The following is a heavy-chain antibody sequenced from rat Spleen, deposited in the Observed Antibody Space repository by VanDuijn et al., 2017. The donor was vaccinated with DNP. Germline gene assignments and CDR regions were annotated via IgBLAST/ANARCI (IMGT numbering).Heavy chain of an antibody. Sequence: EVQLVESGGGLVQPGRSLQLSCAASGFTFSNYGMAWVRQAPKKGLEWVATISTSGGTTYYRDSVQGRFTISRDNAKSTLYLQMDSLRSEDTATYYCARPDYWGQGVMVTVSS. CDR1: GFTFSNYG. J-gene: IGHJ2*01. CDR3: ARPDY. V-gene: IGHV5S13*01. CDR2: ISTSGGTT.